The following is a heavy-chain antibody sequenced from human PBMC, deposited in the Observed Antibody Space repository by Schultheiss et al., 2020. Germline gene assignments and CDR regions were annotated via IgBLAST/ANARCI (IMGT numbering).Heavy chain of an antibody. CDR1: GFTFSDYY. CDR3: ARDSYDFWGGYENNWFDP. CDR2: ISWNSGSI. J-gene: IGHJ5*02. Sequence: GGSLRLSCAASGFTFSDYYMSWIRQAPGKGLGWVSGISWNSGSIGYAESVKGRFTISRDNAKNSLYLQMNSLRAEDTAVYYCARDSYDFWGGYENNWFDPWGKGTLVTVYS. D-gene: IGHD3-3*01. V-gene: IGHV3-20*04.